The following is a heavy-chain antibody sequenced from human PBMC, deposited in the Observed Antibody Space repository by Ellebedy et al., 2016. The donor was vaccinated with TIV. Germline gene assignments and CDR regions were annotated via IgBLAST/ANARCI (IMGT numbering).Heavy chain of an antibody. Sequence: AASVKVSCKASGYTFTGYYMHWVRQAPGQGLEWMGWINPNSGGTNYAQKFQGRVTMTRDTSISTAYMELSRLRSDDTAVYYCARSAGRIQLWLSRYWGQGTLVTVSS. CDR1: GYTFTGYY. J-gene: IGHJ4*02. D-gene: IGHD5-18*01. V-gene: IGHV1-2*02. CDR2: INPNSGGT. CDR3: ARSAGRIQLWLSRY.